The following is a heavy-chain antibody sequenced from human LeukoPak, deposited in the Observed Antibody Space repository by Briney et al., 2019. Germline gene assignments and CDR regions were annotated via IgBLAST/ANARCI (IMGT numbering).Heavy chain of an antibody. CDR2: IYYSGST. Sequence: SETLSLTCTVSGGSISSSSYYWGWIRQPPGKGLEWIGSIYYSGSTYYNPSLKGRVTISVDTSKNQFSLKLSSVTAADTAVYYCARHSPMGYSYGPPFDYWGQGTLVTVSS. J-gene: IGHJ4*02. D-gene: IGHD5-18*01. CDR3: ARHSPMGYSYGPPFDY. CDR1: GGSISSSSYY. V-gene: IGHV4-39*01.